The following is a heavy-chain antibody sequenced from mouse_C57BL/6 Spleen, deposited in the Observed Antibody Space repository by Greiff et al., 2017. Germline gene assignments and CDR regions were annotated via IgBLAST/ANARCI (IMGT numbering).Heavy chain of an antibody. CDR2: IDPSDSYT. D-gene: IGHD1-1*01. J-gene: IGHJ4*01. V-gene: IGHV1-50*01. Sequence: QVQLKQPGAELVKPGASVKLSCKASGYTFTSYWMQWVKQRPGQGLEWIGEIDPSDSYTNYNQKFKGKGTLTVDTSSSTAYMQLSSLTSEDSAVYYCASLPITTVVAPYAMDYWGQGTSVTVSS. CDR3: ASLPITTVVAPYAMDY. CDR1: GYTFTSYW.